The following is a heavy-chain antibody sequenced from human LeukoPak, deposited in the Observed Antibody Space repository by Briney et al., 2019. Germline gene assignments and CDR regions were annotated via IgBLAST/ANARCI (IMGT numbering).Heavy chain of an antibody. CDR1: GFTFSSYA. Sequence: GGSLRLSCAASGFTFSSYAMHWVRQAPGKGLEWVAFIWYDGSIKYYADSVKGRFTISRDNSKNTLYLQMNSLRVEDTAVYYCAKDGGNWYDSEGNYLMRSYMDVWGKGTTVTVSS. J-gene: IGHJ6*03. CDR2: IWYDGSIK. D-gene: IGHD3-16*01. CDR3: AKDGGNWYDSEGNYLMRSYMDV. V-gene: IGHV3-30*02.